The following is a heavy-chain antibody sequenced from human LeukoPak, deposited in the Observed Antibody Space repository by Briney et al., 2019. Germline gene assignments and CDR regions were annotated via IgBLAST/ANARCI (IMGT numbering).Heavy chain of an antibody. CDR1: GYTFTGYS. J-gene: IGHJ4*02. CDR2: INPKSAGT. V-gene: IGHV1-2*02. Sequence: ASEKVSCKASGYTFTGYSMHWVRQAPGQGLEWMGWINPKSAGTNYAQKFQGRVTMTRDTSISTTYMELSRLRSDDTAVYYCARGAITMIVVAMGDWGQGTLVTVSS. D-gene: IGHD3-22*01. CDR3: ARGAITMIVVAMGD.